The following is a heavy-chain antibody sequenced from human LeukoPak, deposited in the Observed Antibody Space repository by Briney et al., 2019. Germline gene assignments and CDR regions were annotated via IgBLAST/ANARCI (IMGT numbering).Heavy chain of an antibody. J-gene: IGHJ4*02. V-gene: IGHV1-69*13. CDR2: IIPIFGTA. CDR1: GGTFSSYA. Sequence: SVTVSCKASGGTFSSYAISWVRQAPGQGLEWMGGIIPIFGTANYAQKFQGRVTITADESTSTAYMELSSLRSEDTAVYYCARGDSYYYDTPYYFDYWGQGTLVTVSS. D-gene: IGHD3-22*01. CDR3: ARGDSYYYDTPYYFDY.